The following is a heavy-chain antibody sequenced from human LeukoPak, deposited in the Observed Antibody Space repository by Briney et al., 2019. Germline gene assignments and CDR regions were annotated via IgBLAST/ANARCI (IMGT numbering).Heavy chain of an antibody. CDR3: ARRFDY. CDR2: IKSDGIST. V-gene: IGHV3-74*01. Sequence: PGGSLRLSCAASGFTFSSYWMHWVRQAPGQGLVWVSLIKSDGISTNYADSVKGRFTISRDNARNTLYLQMNSLRAEDTAVYYCARRFDYWGQGSLVTVSS. CDR1: GFTFSSYW. J-gene: IGHJ4*02. D-gene: IGHD3-3*01.